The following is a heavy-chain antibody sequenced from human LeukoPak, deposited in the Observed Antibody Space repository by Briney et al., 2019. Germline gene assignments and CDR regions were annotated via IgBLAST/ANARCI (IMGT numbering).Heavy chain of an antibody. CDR2: ISWNSGSI. CDR1: GFTFSSYE. CDR3: AKDSRTTVDTFDI. J-gene: IGHJ3*02. V-gene: IGHV3-9*01. D-gene: IGHD4-17*01. Sequence: GGSLRLSCAASGFTFSSYEMNWVRQAPGKGLEWVSGISWNSGSIGYADSVKGRFTISRDNAKNSLYLQMNSLRAEDTALYYCAKDSRTTVDTFDIWGQGTMVTVSS.